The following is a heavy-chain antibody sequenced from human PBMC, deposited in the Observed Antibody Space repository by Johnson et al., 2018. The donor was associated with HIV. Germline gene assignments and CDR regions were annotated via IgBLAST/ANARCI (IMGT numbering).Heavy chain of an antibody. CDR2: ISWNSGTI. CDR1: GFTFADNT. J-gene: IGHJ3*02. CDR3: AKDPRHGGDAFDI. D-gene: IGHD3-10*01. V-gene: IGHV3-9*01. Sequence: VQLVESGGTLVQPGRSLRLSCSASGFTFADNTMHWVRQAPGKGLEWVSSISWNSGTIAYVDSVKGRFTISRDKANNSLSLQMNSLRAEDTAVYYCAKDPRHGGDAFDIWGQGTMVTVSS.